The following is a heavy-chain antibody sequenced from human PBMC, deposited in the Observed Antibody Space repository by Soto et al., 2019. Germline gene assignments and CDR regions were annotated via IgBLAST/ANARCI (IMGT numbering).Heavy chain of an antibody. CDR2: IHRGGSP. CDR3: ARGRVAAAVNAFDI. CDR1: GFTVSSNY. D-gene: IGHD6-13*01. Sequence: PGGSLRLSCAASGFTVSSNYMSWVRQAPGKGLEWGSGIHRGGSPYYADSVKDRFTISRDNSKNTLYFQMNSLRAEDTAVYYCARGRVAAAVNAFDIWGQGTMVTVSS. J-gene: IGHJ3*02. V-gene: IGHV3-66*01.